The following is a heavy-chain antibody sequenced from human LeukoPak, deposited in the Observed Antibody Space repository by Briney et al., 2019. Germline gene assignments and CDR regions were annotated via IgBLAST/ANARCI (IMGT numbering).Heavy chain of an antibody. J-gene: IGHJ4*02. V-gene: IGHV3-30*18. CDR3: AKIGIAVAGTNY. Sequence: GRSLRLSCAASGFTFSSYGMHWVRQAPGKGLEWVAVISYDGSNKYYADSVKGRFTISRDNSKNTLYLQMNSLRAEDTAVYYCAKIGIAVAGTNYWGQGTLVTVSS. CDR1: GFTFSSYG. CDR2: ISYDGSNK. D-gene: IGHD6-19*01.